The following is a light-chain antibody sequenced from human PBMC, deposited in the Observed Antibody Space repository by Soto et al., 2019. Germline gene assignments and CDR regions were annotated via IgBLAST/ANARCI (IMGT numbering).Light chain of an antibody. CDR1: SSNIGSNY. CDR3: AAWDDSLSVVV. V-gene: IGLV1-47*01. CDR2: RNN. Sequence: QSVLTQPPSASGTPGQRVTISCSGSSSNIGSNYVYWYQQLPGTAPKLLINRNNQRPSGVPDRFSGSKSGTSASLATSGRRSEDEADYYCAAWDDSLSVVVFGGGTKLTVL. J-gene: IGLJ2*01.